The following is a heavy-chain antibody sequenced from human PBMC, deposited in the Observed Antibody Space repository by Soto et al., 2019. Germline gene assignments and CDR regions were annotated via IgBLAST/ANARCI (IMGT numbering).Heavy chain of an antibody. CDR3: ARGEGVGVAGSAAFDM. CDR2: INPATGAA. Sequence: QLHLVQSGAVVKKPGASVTVSCSASGYPVTAYYMHWVRQAPGRGLEWMGGINPATGAAKYTQTFQGRVTMSRDTSTSTVFMELSGLTSDDTAVFYCARGEGVGVAGSAAFDMWGQGTLVTVSS. V-gene: IGHV1-2*02. J-gene: IGHJ3*02. CDR1: GYPVTAYY. D-gene: IGHD3-3*01.